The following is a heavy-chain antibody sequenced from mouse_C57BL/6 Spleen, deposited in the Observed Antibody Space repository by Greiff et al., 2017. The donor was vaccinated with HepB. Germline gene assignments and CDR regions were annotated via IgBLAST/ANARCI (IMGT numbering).Heavy chain of an antibody. V-gene: IGHV1-47*01. CDR1: GYTFTTYP. J-gene: IGHJ3*01. D-gene: IGHD1-1*01. CDR3: ARGNAVSPLAY. CDR2: FHPYNDDT. Sequence: QVQLQQSGAELVKPGASVKMSCKASGYTFTTYPIEWVKQKNGQSLEWIGNFHPYNDDTKYNEKFKGKATLTVEKSSSTVYLELSRLTSADSAVDYCARGNAVSPLAYWGQGTLVTVSA.